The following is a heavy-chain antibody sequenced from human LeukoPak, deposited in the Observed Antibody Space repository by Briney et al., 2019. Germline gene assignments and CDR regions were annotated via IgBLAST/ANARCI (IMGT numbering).Heavy chain of an antibody. Sequence: GASVKVSCKASGYTFTGYYMHWVRQAPGQGLEWMGWINPNSGGTNYAQKFQGRVTMTRDTSISTAYMELSRLRSDDTAVYYCARYYSSSWYGDDAFDIWGQGTMVTVSS. CDR2: INPNSGGT. V-gene: IGHV1-2*02. J-gene: IGHJ3*02. CDR1: GYTFTGYY. CDR3: ARYYSSSWYGDDAFDI. D-gene: IGHD6-13*01.